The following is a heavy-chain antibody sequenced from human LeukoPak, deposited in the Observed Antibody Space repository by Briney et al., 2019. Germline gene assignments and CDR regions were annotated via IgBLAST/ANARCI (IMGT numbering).Heavy chain of an antibody. Sequence: ASVKVSCKASGYTFTSYDINWVRQATGQGLEWMGWMNPNSGNTGYAQKFQGRVTMTRNTSISTAYMELSSLRSEDTAVYYCARGVRYFDWLSYYYYMDVWGKGTTVTISS. J-gene: IGHJ6*03. CDR2: MNPNSGNT. CDR3: ARGVRYFDWLSYYYYMDV. CDR1: GYTFTSYD. D-gene: IGHD3-9*01. V-gene: IGHV1-8*01.